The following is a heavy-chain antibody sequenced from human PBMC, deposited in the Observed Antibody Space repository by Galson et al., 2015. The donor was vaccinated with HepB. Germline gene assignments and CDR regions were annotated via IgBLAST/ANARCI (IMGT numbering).Heavy chain of an antibody. V-gene: IGHV3-30*04. J-gene: IGHJ4*02. Sequence: SLRLSCAGSGFNFGSYAMHWVRQAPGKGLEWVAVILYDGSNKYYADSVKGRFTIPRDNSKNTLYLQMSSLRPEDTAVYYCARSPGQLVYSLHYWGQGTLVTVTS. CDR3: ARSPGQLVYSLHY. D-gene: IGHD2-8*01. CDR1: GFNFGSYA. CDR2: ILYDGSNK.